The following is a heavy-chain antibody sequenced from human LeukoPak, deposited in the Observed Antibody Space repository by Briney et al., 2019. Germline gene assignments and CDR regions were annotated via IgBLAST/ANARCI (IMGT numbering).Heavy chain of an antibody. Sequence: GGSLRLSCAASGFTFSSYAMHWVRQAPGKGLEWVAVISYDGSNKYYADSVKGRFTISRDNSKNTLYLQMNSLRAEDTAVYYCAKDPRIKSVPAAKYFQHWGQGTLVTVSS. CDR2: ISYDGSNK. CDR1: GFTFSSYA. V-gene: IGHV3-30-3*01. J-gene: IGHJ1*01. D-gene: IGHD2-2*01. CDR3: AKDPRIKSVPAAKYFQH.